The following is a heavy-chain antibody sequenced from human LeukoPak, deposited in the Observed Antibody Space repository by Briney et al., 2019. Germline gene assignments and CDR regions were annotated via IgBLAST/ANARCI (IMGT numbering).Heavy chain of an antibody. CDR2: ISYDGSNK. D-gene: IGHD3-22*01. CDR3: AKDGDYYDSSGDAYYFDY. J-gene: IGHJ4*02. Sequence: GGSLRLSCAASGFTFSSYGMHWVRQAPGKGLEWVAVISYDGSNKYCADSVKGRFTISRDNSKNTLYLQMNSLRAEDTAVYYCAKDGDYYDSSGDAYYFDYWGQGTLVTVSS. V-gene: IGHV3-30*18. CDR1: GFTFSSYG.